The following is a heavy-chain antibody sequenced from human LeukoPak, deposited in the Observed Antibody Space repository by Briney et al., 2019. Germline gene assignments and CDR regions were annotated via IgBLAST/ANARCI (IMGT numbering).Heavy chain of an antibody. CDR3: VGGGTSVAGMDV. CDR2: TYYRSEWFH. V-gene: IGHV6-1*01. Sequence: QTLSLTCVIXGDSVSSNSAAWNWIRQSPSRGLEWLGRTYYRSEWFHDYAVSVKSRMIINPDTSKNQFSLQLNSVTPEDTAIYYCVGGGTSVAGMDVWGQGTTVTVSS. J-gene: IGHJ6*02. CDR1: GDSVSSNSAA. D-gene: IGHD1-1*01.